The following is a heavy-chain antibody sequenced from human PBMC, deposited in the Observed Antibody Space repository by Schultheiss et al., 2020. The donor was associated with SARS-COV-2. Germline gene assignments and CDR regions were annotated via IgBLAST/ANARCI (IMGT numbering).Heavy chain of an antibody. CDR2: INHSGST. CDR3: ARVTFYYDSSGYAYYFDY. V-gene: IGHV4-34*01. Sequence: SETLSLTCAVYGGSFSGYYWSWIRQPPGKGLEWIGEINHSGSTKYNPSLKSRVTVSVDTSRNQFSLKLSSVTAADTAVYYCARVTFYYDSSGYAYYFDYWGQGTLVTVSS. D-gene: IGHD3-22*01. J-gene: IGHJ4*02. CDR1: GGSFSGYY.